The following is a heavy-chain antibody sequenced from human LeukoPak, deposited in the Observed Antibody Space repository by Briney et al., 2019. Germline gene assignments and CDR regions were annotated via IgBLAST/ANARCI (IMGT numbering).Heavy chain of an antibody. CDR3: ARASGVAGTLQGGMDV. J-gene: IGHJ6*02. CDR2: ISAYNDNT. D-gene: IGHD6-19*01. CDR1: GGTFSSYA. V-gene: IGHV1-18*01. Sequence: ASVKVSCKASGGTFSSYAISWVRQAPGQGLEWMGWISAYNDNTRYTQKLQGRVTMTTDASTSTAYMELRSLRSDDTALYYCARASGVAGTLQGGMDVWGQGTTVTVSS.